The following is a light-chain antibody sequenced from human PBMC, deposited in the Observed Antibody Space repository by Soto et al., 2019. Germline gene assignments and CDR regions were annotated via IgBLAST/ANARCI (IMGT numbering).Light chain of an antibody. J-gene: IGLJ2*01. CDR2: LERNGSY. Sequence: VLTQSSSASASLGSSVKLTCTLSSGHTTYTVAWHQQQPGKAPRYLMKLERNGSYNKGIGVPDRISGSSSGADRYLTISNLQSEDEADYYCEAWDRDTPIFGGGTKLTVL. V-gene: IGLV4-60*03. CDR1: SGHTTYT. CDR3: EAWDRDTPI.